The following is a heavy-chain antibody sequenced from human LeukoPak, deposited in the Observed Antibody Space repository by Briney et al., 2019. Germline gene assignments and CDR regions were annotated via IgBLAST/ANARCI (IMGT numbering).Heavy chain of an antibody. CDR3: ARLRTQVGSTTQEGWFDP. CDR2: LYTGGGT. Sequence: GGSLRLSCAASGIPVAANYMAWVRQAPGKGLEFVSVLYTGGGTDYVDSGKGRFTVSRDNSKNIVYLQMNTLRPEDTAVYFCARLRTQVGSTTQEGWFDPWGRGTLVTVSS. V-gene: IGHV3-53*01. CDR1: GIPVAANY. J-gene: IGHJ5*02. D-gene: IGHD2-2*01.